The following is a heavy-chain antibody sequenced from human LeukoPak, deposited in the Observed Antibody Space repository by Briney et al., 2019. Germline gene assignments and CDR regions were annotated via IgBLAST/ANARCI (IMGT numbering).Heavy chain of an antibody. CDR1: GGSIGTYS. J-gene: IGHJ4*02. CDR3: ARYSYDSSGYYYWAFDY. Sequence: SETLSLTCTVSGGSIGTYSWNWIRQPPGKGLEWIGYIYYSGTTNYNPSLKSRVTISVDTSKNQFSLKLSSVTAADTAVYYCARYSYDSSGYYYWAFDYWGQGTLVTVSS. V-gene: IGHV4-59*01. D-gene: IGHD3-22*01. CDR2: IYYSGTT.